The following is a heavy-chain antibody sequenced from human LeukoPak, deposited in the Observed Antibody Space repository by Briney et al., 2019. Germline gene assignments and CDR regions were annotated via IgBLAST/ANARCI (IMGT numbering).Heavy chain of an antibody. J-gene: IGHJ6*03. D-gene: IGHD5-18*01. CDR1: GYTFTSYD. Sequence: ASVKVSCKTSGYTFTSYDINWVRQATGQGLEWMGWMNPNSGNTGYAQKFQCRVTMTRNTSISTAYMELSSLRSEDTAVYYCARDNGGTAMAYYYYYYMDVWGKGTTVIISS. CDR2: MNPNSGNT. CDR3: ARDNGGTAMAYYYYYYMDV. V-gene: IGHV1-8*01.